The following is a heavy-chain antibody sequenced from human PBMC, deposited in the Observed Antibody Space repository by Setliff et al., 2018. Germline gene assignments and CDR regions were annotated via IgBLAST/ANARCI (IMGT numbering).Heavy chain of an antibody. CDR1: GFPFSSYW. J-gene: IGHJ3*02. D-gene: IGHD3-22*01. CDR3: ATRTYYDSNGYYYAIAGPFDI. V-gene: IGHV3-7*01. CDR2: IKQDGSEK. Sequence: LRLSCATSGFPFSSYWMSWVRQAQGKGLEWVANIKQDGSEKYYADSVKGRFTISRDNSKNTLYLQMNSLRPEDTAVYYCATRTYYDSNGYYYAIAGPFDIWGQGTMVTVSS.